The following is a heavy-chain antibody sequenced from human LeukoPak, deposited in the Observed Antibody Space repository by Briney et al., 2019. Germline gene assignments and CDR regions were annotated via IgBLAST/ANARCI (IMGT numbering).Heavy chain of an antibody. D-gene: IGHD2-15*01. V-gene: IGHV1-3*01. Sequence: AASVKVSCKASGYTFTSYYMHWVRQAPGQRLEWMGWINAGNGNTKYSQKFQGRVTITRDTSASTAYMELSSLRSEDTAVYYCARDPPQACSGGSCYGFDYWGQGTLVTVSS. J-gene: IGHJ4*02. CDR1: GYTFTSYY. CDR2: INAGNGNT. CDR3: ARDPPQACSGGSCYGFDY.